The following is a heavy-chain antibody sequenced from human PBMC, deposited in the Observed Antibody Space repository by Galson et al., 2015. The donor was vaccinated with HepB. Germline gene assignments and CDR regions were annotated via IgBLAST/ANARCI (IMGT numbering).Heavy chain of an antibody. Sequence: SLRLSCAASGFTVSSNYMSWVRQAPGKGLEWVSIIYSGTSTYYEDSVRGRFTISRHNFKNTVYLQMHSLRAEDQAVYYCARGPRYYYDSSGPGYFDYWGQGTLVTVSS. J-gene: IGHJ4*02. D-gene: IGHD3-22*01. V-gene: IGHV3-53*04. CDR3: ARGPRYYYDSSGPGYFDY. CDR2: IYSGTST. CDR1: GFTVSSNY.